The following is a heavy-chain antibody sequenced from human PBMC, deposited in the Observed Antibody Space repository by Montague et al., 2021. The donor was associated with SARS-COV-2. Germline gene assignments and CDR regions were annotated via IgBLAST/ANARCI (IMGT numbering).Heavy chain of an antibody. V-gene: IGHV4-34*01. CDR2: INHSGST. D-gene: IGHD3-10*01. Sequence: SETLSLTCAVYGGSFSGYYWNWIRQPPGKGLEWIGEINHSGSTNYNPSLKSRVTMSVDTSKNQVSLKLSSVTAADTAVYYCARGARQGYGFRLGSFDSWGQGTLVTVSS. CDR1: GGSFSGYY. CDR3: ARGARQGYGFRLGSFDS. J-gene: IGHJ4*02.